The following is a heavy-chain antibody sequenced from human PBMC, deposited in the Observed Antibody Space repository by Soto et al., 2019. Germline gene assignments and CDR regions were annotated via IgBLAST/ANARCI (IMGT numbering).Heavy chain of an antibody. Sequence: HVQLVQSGAEAKKPGASVKVSCKASGYIFTGYYMHWVRQAPGQGPEWMGWNRPNSGATNDAQKFQGRVTMTWDTSTSTAYMDLSGLTSDDTAVYYCARAEAVRAARFLDFWGQGTLVTVSS. CDR1: GYIFTGYY. CDR3: ARAEAVRAARFLDF. D-gene: IGHD6-13*01. V-gene: IGHV1-2*02. J-gene: IGHJ4*02. CDR2: NRPNSGAT.